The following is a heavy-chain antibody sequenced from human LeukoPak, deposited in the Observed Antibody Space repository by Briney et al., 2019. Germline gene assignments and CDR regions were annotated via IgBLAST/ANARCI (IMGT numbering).Heavy chain of an antibody. V-gene: IGHV3-66*02. Sequence: GGSLRLSCAASGFTVSSNYMSWVRQAPGKGLEGVSVIYSGGSTYYADSVKGRFTISRDNSKNTLYLQMNSLRAEDTAVYYCARGRSIIVGAAYAFDIWGQGTMVTVSS. CDR3: ARGRSIIVGAAYAFDI. CDR1: GFTVSSNY. CDR2: IYSGGST. D-gene: IGHD1-26*01. J-gene: IGHJ3*02.